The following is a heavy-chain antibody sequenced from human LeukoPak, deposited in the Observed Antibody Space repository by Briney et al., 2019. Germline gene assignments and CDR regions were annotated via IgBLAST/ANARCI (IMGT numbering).Heavy chain of an antibody. D-gene: IGHD2-21*02. CDR3: ARDVVTATRYYFDY. Sequence: QSGGSLRLSCAASGLTFSNYWMSWVRQAPGKGLEWVANIKQGGSEKYYVDSVKGRSTISRDNAKNSLYLQMNSLRAEDTAVYYCARDVVTATRYYFDYWGQGTLVTVSS. CDR1: GLTFSNYW. V-gene: IGHV3-7*01. J-gene: IGHJ4*02. CDR2: IKQGGSEK.